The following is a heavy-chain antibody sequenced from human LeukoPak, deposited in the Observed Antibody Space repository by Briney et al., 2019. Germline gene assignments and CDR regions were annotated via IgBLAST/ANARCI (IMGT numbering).Heavy chain of an antibody. CDR2: ISANNGNT. CDR3: AREEELRFLERLPSNMDV. J-gene: IGHJ6*02. V-gene: IGHV1-18*01. Sequence: ASVKVSCKASGYIFANYVINWVRQAPGQGLEWMGWISANNGNTNYAQSLLGRVTMTTDTYTSTAYMELTGLRSDDTAVYYCAREEELRFLERLPSNMDVWGQGTTVIVSS. CDR1: GYIFANYV. D-gene: IGHD3-3*01.